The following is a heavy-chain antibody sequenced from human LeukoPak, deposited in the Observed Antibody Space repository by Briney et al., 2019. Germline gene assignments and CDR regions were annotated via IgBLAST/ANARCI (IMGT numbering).Heavy chain of an antibody. CDR2: IYYSGST. V-gene: IGHV4-34*01. CDR1: GGSFSGYY. J-gene: IGHJ6*03. D-gene: IGHD1-26*01. Sequence: SETLSLTCAVYGGSFSGYYWSWIRQPPGKGLEWIGSIYYSGSTNYNPSLKSRVTISVDTSKNQFSLKLSSVTAADTAVYYCARHSGSFYFYYYMDVWGKGATVTVSS. CDR3: ARHSGSFYFYYYMDV.